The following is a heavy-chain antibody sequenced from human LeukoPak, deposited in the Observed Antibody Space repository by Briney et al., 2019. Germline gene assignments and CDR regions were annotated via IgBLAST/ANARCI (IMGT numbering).Heavy chain of an antibody. CDR2: IYYSGST. CDR3: ARARRTQVGAFDI. J-gene: IGHJ3*02. D-gene: IGHD3/OR15-3a*01. CDR1: GYSISSGYY. Sequence: SETLSLTCTVSGYSISSGYYWSWIRQPPGKGLEWIGYIYYSGSTNYNPSLKSRVTISVDTSKNQFSLKLSSVTAADTAVYYCARARRTQVGAFDIWGQGTMVTVSS. V-gene: IGHV4-61*01.